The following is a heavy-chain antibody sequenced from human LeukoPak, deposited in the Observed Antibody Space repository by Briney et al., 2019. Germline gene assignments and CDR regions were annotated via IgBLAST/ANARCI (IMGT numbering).Heavy chain of an antibody. J-gene: IGHJ6*02. Sequence: PGGSLRLSCAASGFTFSSYWMSWVRQAPGKGLELVANIKQDGSEKYYVDSVKGRFTISRDNAKNSLYLQMNSLRAEDTAVYYCARDPTYYDILTGYFFQDGMDVWGQGTTVTVSS. CDR1: GFTFSSYW. D-gene: IGHD3-9*01. V-gene: IGHV3-7*01. CDR2: IKQDGSEK. CDR3: ARDPTYYDILTGYFFQDGMDV.